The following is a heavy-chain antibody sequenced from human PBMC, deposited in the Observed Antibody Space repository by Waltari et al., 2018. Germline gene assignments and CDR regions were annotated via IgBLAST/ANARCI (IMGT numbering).Heavy chain of an antibody. J-gene: IGHJ4*02. D-gene: IGHD6-13*01. CDR3: VRTFSAGTASLY. V-gene: IGHV3-7*01. CDR1: GFVFSSYW. CDR2: IKEDGSEK. Sequence: EVHLVASGGGLVQPGGSLRLSCAASGFVFSSYWMSWVRQAPGKGLEWVANIKEDGSEKYYVDSVKGRFTISRDNAENSLSLQMNSLRSEDTALYYCVRTFSAGTASLYWGQGTLVSVSS.